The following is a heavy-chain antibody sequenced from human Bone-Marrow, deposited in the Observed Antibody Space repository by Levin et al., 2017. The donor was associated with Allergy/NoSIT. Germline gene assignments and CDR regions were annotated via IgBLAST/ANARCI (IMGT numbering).Heavy chain of an antibody. CDR1: GFTLSVYS. Sequence: PGGSLRLSCAASGFTLSVYSMSWVRRAPGKGLEWVSSTTSRSNSVHYADSVKGRFTISRDNAKSSVYLQMKRLRAEATAVYDCVGQNDYGNYVNEFWGQGTLVTVSS. V-gene: IGHV3-21*01. D-gene: IGHD4-11*01. CDR3: VGQNDYGNYVNEF. J-gene: IGHJ4*02. CDR2: TTSRSNSV.